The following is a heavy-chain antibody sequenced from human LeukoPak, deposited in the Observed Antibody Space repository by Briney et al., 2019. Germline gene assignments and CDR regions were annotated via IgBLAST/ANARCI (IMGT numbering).Heavy chain of an antibody. CDR1: GYTFTGYY. D-gene: IGHD1-26*01. CDR3: ARASRWELRRYFDY. CDR2: INPNSGGT. J-gene: IGHJ4*02. V-gene: IGHV1-2*02. Sequence: ASVKVSCKASGYTFTGYYMHWVRQAPGQGLEWMGWINPNSGGTSYAQKFQGRVTMTRDTSISTAYMELSRLRSDDTAVYYCARASRWELRRYFDYWGQGTLVTVSS.